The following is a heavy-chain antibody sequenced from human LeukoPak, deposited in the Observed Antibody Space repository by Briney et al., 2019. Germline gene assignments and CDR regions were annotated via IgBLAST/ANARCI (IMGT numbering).Heavy chain of an antibody. J-gene: IGHJ4*02. D-gene: IGHD1-1*01. V-gene: IGHV4-39*01. CDR3: ARQRTAGTKVIDY. Sequence: PSETLSLTCTVSGDSMSSRSYYWDWIRQPPGKGLEWIGNIYYTGTTYYNPSLKSRVYIAVDTSKNQFSLFLSSVTAADTAVYYCARQRTAGTKVIDYWGQGTLVTVSS. CDR1: GDSMSSRSYY. CDR2: IYYTGTT.